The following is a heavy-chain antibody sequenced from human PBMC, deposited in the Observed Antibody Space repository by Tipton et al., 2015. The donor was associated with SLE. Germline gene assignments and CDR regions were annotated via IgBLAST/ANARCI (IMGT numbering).Heavy chain of an antibody. CDR3: ARFYSWGSSRFFDY. CDR1: GASISSTTYY. Sequence: TLSLTCIVSGASISSTTYYWGWIRQPPGMGLEWIGSVFYNGPTYYNPSLKSRISISVDTSKNQFSLRLSSVTAADTAVYYCARFYSWGSSRFFDYWGQGTLVTVSS. V-gene: IGHV4-39*01. CDR2: VFYNGPT. J-gene: IGHJ4*02. D-gene: IGHD1-26*01.